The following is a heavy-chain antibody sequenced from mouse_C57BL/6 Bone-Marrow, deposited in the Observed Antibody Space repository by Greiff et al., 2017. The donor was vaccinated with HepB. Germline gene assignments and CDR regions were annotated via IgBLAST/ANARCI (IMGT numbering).Heavy chain of an antibody. CDR1: GFTFSDAW. J-gene: IGHJ1*03. D-gene: IGHD1-1*01. Sequence: EVQRVESGGGLVQPGGSMKLSCAASGFTFSDAWMDWVRQSPEKGLEWVAEIRNKANNHATYYAESVKGRFTISRDDSKSSVYLQMNSLRAEDTGIYYCTRDYGSSHWYLDVWGTGTTVTVSS. CDR3: TRDYGSSHWYLDV. CDR2: IRNKANNHAT. V-gene: IGHV6-6*01.